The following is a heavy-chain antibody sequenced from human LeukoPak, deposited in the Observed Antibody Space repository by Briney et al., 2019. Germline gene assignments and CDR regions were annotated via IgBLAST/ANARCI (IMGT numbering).Heavy chain of an antibody. J-gene: IGHJ4*02. CDR1: GFTLSSYG. CDR2: IWYDGSNQ. V-gene: IGHV3-33*01. CDR3: ARDIDYDTSSPDY. D-gene: IGHD3-22*01. Sequence: PGRSLRLSCAASGFTLSSYGMHWVRQAPGKGLEWVAIIWYDGSNQYYADSVKGRFTISRDNSKNTVYLQMNSLRAEDTAVYYCARDIDYDTSSPDYWAREPWSPSPQ.